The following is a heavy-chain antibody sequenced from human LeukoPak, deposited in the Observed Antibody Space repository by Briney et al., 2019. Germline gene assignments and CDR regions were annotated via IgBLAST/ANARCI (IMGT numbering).Heavy chain of an antibody. CDR2: IKQDGSEK. J-gene: IGHJ3*02. CDR3: ARESDTDAFDI. Sequence: GGSLRLSCAASGFTFSSYAMSWVRQAPGKGLEWVANIKQDGSEKYYVDSVKGRFTISRDNAKNSLYLQMSSLRAKDTAVYYCARESDTDAFDIWGQGTVVTVSS. D-gene: IGHD3-22*01. CDR1: GFTFSSYA. V-gene: IGHV3-7*01.